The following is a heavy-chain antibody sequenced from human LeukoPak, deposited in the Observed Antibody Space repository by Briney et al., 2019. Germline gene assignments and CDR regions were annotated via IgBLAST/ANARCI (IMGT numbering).Heavy chain of an antibody. CDR1: GFTFGSYA. Sequence: PGGSLRLSCAASGFTFGSYAIYWVRQAPGKGPEWVSGISGSGGITYFADSVKGRFIISRDNSKSTVYLQINNLRAEDTALYYCAKTRAGNSSGRDPGWPMDYWGQGTLVTVSS. CDR3: AKTRAGNSSGRDPGWPMDY. V-gene: IGHV3-23*01. J-gene: IGHJ4*02. D-gene: IGHD3-22*01. CDR2: ISGSGGIT.